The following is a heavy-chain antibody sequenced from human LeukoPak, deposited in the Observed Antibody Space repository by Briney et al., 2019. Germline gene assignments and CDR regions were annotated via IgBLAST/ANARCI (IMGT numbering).Heavy chain of an antibody. V-gene: IGHV3-23*01. CDR3: AKDRRLAAFDY. J-gene: IGHJ4*02. D-gene: IGHD6-25*01. CDR2: VSGSGDIT. CDR1: GFTFSSYA. Sequence: GGSLRLSCAASGFTFSSYAMSWVRQAPGKGLEWVSTVSGSGDITYYADSVKGRFTISRDNSKNTLYLQMNSLRAEDTAVYYCAKDRRLAAFDYGGQGTLVTVSS.